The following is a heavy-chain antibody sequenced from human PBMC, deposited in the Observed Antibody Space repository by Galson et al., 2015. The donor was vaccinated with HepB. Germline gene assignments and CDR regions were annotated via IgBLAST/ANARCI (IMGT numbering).Heavy chain of an antibody. V-gene: IGHV3-30*03. J-gene: IGHJ2*01. CDR3: ARDSGWYFHL. CDR1: GFTFSPYA. Sequence: SLRLSCAASGFTFSPYAMHWVRQAPGKGLEWVGIISYDGSHQYYGDSVKGRFTISRDNSKNTLYLQMHSLRGTDTAVYYCARDSGWYFHLWGRGTLVTVPS. D-gene: IGHD3-10*01. CDR2: ISYDGSHQ.